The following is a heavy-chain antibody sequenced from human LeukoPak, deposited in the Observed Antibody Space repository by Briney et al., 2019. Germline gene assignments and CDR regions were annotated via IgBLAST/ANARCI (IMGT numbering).Heavy chain of an antibody. CDR1: GGSFSGYY. J-gene: IGHJ4*02. CDR2: INHSGST. D-gene: IGHD6-19*01. V-gene: IGHV4-34*01. Sequence: SETLSLTCAAYGGSFSGYYWSWIRQPPGKGLEWIGEINHSGSTNYNPSLKSRVTISVDTSKNQFSLKLSSVTAADTAVYYCARGASQQWLGDFDYWGQGTLVTVSS. CDR3: ARGASQQWLGDFDY.